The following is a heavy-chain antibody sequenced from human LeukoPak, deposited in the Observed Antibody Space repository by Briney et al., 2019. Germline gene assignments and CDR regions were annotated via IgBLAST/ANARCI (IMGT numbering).Heavy chain of an antibody. V-gene: IGHV3-7*01. D-gene: IGHD2-15*01. CDR3: ARDTIERGYCSGGSCPNVYYYYYGMDV. CDR2: IKQDGSVK. CDR1: GFTFSSYW. Sequence: GGSLRLSCAASGFTFSSYWMSWVRQAPGKGLEWVANIKQDGSVKYYVDSVKGRFTISRDNAKNSLYLQMNSLRAEDTAVYYCARDTIERGYCSGGSCPNVYYYYYGMDVWGQGTTVTVSS. J-gene: IGHJ6*02.